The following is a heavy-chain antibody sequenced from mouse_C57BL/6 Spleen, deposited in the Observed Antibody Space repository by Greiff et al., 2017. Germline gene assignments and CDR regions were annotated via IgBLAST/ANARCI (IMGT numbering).Heavy chain of an antibody. D-gene: IGHD1-1*01. Sequence: VQLQQPGTELVKPGASVKLSCKASGYTFTSYWMHWVKQRPGQGLEWIGNINPSNGGTTYNEKFKSKATLTVDKSSSTAYMQLSSLTSEDSAVYYCARTVPYYGSSYGAMDYWGQGTSVTVSS. CDR1: GYTFTSYW. CDR2: INPSNGGT. J-gene: IGHJ4*01. CDR3: ARTVPYYGSSYGAMDY. V-gene: IGHV1-53*01.